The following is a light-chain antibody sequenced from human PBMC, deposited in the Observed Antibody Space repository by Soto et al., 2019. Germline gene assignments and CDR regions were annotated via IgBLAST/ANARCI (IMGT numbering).Light chain of an antibody. CDR1: SSDVGGYNY. Sequence: QSALTQPASVSGSPGQSIAISCTGTSSDVGGYNYVSWYQQHPGTAPKLIIYDVSDRPSGVSTRFSASKSGNTASLTISGLQAEDEADYYCTSYTSTSTLYVFGTGTKVTVL. CDR2: DVS. CDR3: TSYTSTSTLYV. V-gene: IGLV2-14*01. J-gene: IGLJ1*01.